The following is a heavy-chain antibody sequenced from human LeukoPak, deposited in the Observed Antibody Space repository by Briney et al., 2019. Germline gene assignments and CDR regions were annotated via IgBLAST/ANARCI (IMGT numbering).Heavy chain of an antibody. Sequence: PSETLSLTCAVYGGSFSGYYWSWIRQPPGKGLEWIGEINHSGSTNYNPSLKSRVTMSVDTSKNQFSLKLSSVTAADTAVYYCARDRNDYGANYYTDVWGKGTTVTISS. V-gene: IGHV4-34*01. CDR1: GGSFSGYY. CDR2: INHSGST. J-gene: IGHJ6*03. CDR3: ARDRNDYGANYYTDV. D-gene: IGHD4-17*01.